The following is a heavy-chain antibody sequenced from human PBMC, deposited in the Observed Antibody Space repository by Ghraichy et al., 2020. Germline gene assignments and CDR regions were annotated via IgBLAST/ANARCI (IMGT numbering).Heavy chain of an antibody. CDR3: ASERADAFDI. CDR1: GFTFSDYY. Sequence: GESMNISCAASGFTFSDYYMSWIRQAPGKGLEWVSYISSSGSTIYYADSVKGRFTISRDNAKNSLFLQMNSLRAEDTAVYYCASERADAFDIWGQGTMVTVSS. V-gene: IGHV3-11*04. J-gene: IGHJ3*02. CDR2: ISSSGSTI.